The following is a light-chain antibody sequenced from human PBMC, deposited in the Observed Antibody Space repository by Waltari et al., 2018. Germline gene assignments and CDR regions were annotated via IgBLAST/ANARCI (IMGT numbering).Light chain of an antibody. CDR1: QTIFTS. CDR3: QQYHTYPVT. V-gene: IGKV1-5*03. J-gene: IGKJ2*01. Sequence: DIQMTQSPSTLSASVGDRVTLTCRASQTIFTSMVWYQHKPGQAPQLLIYKTSNLQSGVPSRFGGSGYGTEFTLTISSLQPDDFATYYCQQYHTYPVTFGPGTTVEIK. CDR2: KTS.